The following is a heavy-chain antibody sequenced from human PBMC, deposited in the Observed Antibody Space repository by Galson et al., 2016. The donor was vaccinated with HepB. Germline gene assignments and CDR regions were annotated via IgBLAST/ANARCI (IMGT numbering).Heavy chain of an antibody. CDR3: AAGNYVVVD. CDR2: IYSGGRT. Sequence: SLRLSCAVSGFTINNNYMSWVRQAPGKGLEWVSLIYSGGRTDYADSVQGRFTISRDNSKNTLYLQMNSLSAEDTAVYYCAAGNYVVVDWGQGTLVTVSS. J-gene: IGHJ4*02. D-gene: IGHD2-15*01. V-gene: IGHV3-53*01. CDR1: GFTINNNY.